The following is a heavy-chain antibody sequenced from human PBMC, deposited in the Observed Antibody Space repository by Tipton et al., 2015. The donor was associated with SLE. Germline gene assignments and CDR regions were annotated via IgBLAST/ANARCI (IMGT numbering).Heavy chain of an antibody. CDR3: ARAGGGDSSWFDP. V-gene: IGHV4-59*12. Sequence: TLSLTCTVSSGSLSNYYWSWIRQPPGKGLEWIGHIYYSGSTNYNPSLKSRVTISVDTSKNQFSLKLSSVTAADTAVYYCARAGGGDSSWFDPWGQGTLVTVSS. J-gene: IGHJ5*02. CDR2: IYYSGST. CDR1: SGSLSNYY. D-gene: IGHD2-21*01.